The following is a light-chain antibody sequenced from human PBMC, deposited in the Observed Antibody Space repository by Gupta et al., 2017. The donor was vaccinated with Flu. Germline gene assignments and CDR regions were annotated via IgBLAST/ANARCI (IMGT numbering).Light chain of an antibody. CDR2: GAS. V-gene: IGKV3-20*01. Sequence: EIVLTQSPGTLSLSPGERATLSCRASQSVSSSYLAWYQQKPGQAPRLLIYGASSRATGIPDRFSGSGSGKDFTLTISRLEPEDFAVYYCQQYGSSPRTFGRGTKVEIK. CDR3: QQYGSSPRT. J-gene: IGKJ1*01. CDR1: QSVSSSY.